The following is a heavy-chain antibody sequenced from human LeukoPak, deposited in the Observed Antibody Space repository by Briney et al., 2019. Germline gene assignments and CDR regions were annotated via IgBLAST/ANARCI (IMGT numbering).Heavy chain of an antibody. CDR1: GYTFTGYY. CDR3: ARAGYCSSTSCYKDYYYYYMDV. J-gene: IGHJ6*03. Sequence: GASVKVSCKASGYTFTGYYMHWVRQAPGQGLEWMGWINPNSGGTNYAQKFQGWVTMTRDTSISTAYMELSRLRSDDTAVYYCARAGYCSSTSCYKDYYYYYMDVWGKGTTVTVSS. V-gene: IGHV1-2*04. D-gene: IGHD2-2*01. CDR2: INPNSGGT.